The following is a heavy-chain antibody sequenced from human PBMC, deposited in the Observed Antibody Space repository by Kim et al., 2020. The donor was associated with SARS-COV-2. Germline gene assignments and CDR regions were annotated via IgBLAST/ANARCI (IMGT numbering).Heavy chain of an antibody. D-gene: IGHD3-3*02. V-gene: IGHV3-7*01. J-gene: IGHJ2*01. Sequence: VDSVKGRFTISRDNAKNSLYLQMNSLRAEDTSVYYCARGQFWSGYRYFDLWGRGTLVTVSS. CDR3: ARGQFWSGYRYFDL.